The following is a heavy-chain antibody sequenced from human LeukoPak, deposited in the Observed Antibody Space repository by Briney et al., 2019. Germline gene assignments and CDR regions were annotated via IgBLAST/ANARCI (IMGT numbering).Heavy chain of an antibody. CDR3: AKTKYYDSGDYYAFDP. D-gene: IGHD3-22*01. CDR2: INPNSGGT. J-gene: IGHJ5*02. CDR1: GYSFTGYY. Sequence: ASVNVSCKASGYSFTGYYIQWVRQAPGQGLEWMGWINPNSGGTNYSRDFQGRVTMTRDTSINTIYMKLSGLTSDDTAVYYCAKTKYYDSGDYYAFDPWGQGSLVTVSS. V-gene: IGHV1-2*02.